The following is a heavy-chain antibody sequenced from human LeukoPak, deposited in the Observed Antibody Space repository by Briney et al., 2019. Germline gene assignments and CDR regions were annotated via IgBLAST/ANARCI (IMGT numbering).Heavy chain of an antibody. CDR2: IYSGGST. Sequence: QSGGSLRLSCAASGSTVSSNYMSWVRQAPGKGLEWVSVIYSGGSTYYADSVKGRFTISRDNSKNTLYLQMNSLRAEDTAVYYCARYSSGYYSQFDYWGQGTLVTVSS. CDR3: ARYSSGYYSQFDY. J-gene: IGHJ4*02. CDR1: GSTVSSNY. D-gene: IGHD3-22*01. V-gene: IGHV3-53*01.